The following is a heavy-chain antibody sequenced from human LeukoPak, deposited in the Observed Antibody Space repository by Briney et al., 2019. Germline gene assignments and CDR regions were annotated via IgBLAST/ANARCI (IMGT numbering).Heavy chain of an antibody. CDR2: ITESGGTE. V-gene: IGHV3-11*01. CDR1: AFTFSEYS. J-gene: IGHJ4*02. Sequence: PGGSLRLSCVGSAFTFSEYSMSWIRQAPGRELEWISSITESGGTEYYADSVMGRFSISRDNAKSALYLQMNSLRAEDTAVYYCARPPEGYSYGFYFGHWGQGAPVIVSS. CDR3: ARPPEGYSYGFYFGH. D-gene: IGHD5-18*01.